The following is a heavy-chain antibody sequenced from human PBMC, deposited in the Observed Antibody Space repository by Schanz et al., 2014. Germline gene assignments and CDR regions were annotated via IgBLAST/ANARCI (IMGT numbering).Heavy chain of an antibody. CDR1: GGSFSGYY. D-gene: IGHD3-16*01. V-gene: IGHV4-34*01. Sequence: QVQLQQWGAGLLKPSETLSLTCAVDGGSFSGYYWSWIRQSPDKGLEWIGEINHSGSTNYNPSLKSRVTIQIDTSKSQFSLKLNSVTAADTAVYYCARGGVRDDNSPGTGVRDDYNPGTYWGQGTLVTVSS. CDR2: INHSGST. CDR3: ARGGVRDDNSPGTGVRDDYNPGTY. J-gene: IGHJ4*02.